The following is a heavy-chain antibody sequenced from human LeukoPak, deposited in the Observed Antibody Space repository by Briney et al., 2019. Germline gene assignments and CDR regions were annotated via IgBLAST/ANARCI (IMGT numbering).Heavy chain of an antibody. CDR2: IKQDGSEK. Sequence: GGSLRLSCAASGFTFSSYWMSWVRQAPGKGLEWVANIKQDGSEKYYVDSVKGRFTISRDNAKSSLYLQMNSLRAEDTAVYYCARHLGYCSSTSCSYFDYWGQGTLVTVSS. D-gene: IGHD2-2*01. J-gene: IGHJ4*02. V-gene: IGHV3-7*01. CDR1: GFTFSSYW. CDR3: ARHLGYCSSTSCSYFDY.